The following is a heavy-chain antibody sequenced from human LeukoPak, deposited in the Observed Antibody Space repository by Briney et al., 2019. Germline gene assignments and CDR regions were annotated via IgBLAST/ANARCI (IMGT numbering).Heavy chain of an antibody. CDR1: GFPFSSFW. Sequence: GGSLRLSCAASGFPFSSFWIHWVRQVPGKGLVWVSRINGDGFSTSYADSVKGRFTISRDNAKDSLYLQMSSLRAEDTAVYYCARVPGGLEWADFDYWGQGTLVTVSS. CDR3: ARVPGGLEWADFDY. J-gene: IGHJ4*02. D-gene: IGHD3-3*01. V-gene: IGHV3-74*01. CDR2: INGDGFST.